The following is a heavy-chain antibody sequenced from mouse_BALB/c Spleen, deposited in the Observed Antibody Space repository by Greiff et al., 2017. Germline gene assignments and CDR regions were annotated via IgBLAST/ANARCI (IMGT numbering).Heavy chain of an antibody. J-gene: IGHJ4*01. D-gene: IGHD1-2*01. Sequence: EVKLVESGAELVKPGASVKLSCTASGFNIKDTYMHWVKQRPEQGLEWIGRIDPANGNTKYDPKFQGKATITADTSSNTAYLQLSSLTSEDTAVYYCARAFITTATNYAMDYWGQGTSVTVSS. V-gene: IGHV14-3*02. CDR2: IDPANGNT. CDR3: ARAFITTATNYAMDY. CDR1: GFNIKDTY.